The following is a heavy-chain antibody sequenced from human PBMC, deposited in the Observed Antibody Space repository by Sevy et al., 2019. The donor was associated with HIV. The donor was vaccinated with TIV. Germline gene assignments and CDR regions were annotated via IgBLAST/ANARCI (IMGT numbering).Heavy chain of an antibody. CDR1: GGSISSYY. Sequence: SETLSLTCTVSGGSISSYYWSWIRQPPGKGLEWIGYIYYSGSTNYNPSLKSRVTISVDTSKNQFFLKLSSVTAADTAVYYCATSYYDSSGYELDYWGQGTLVTVSS. V-gene: IGHV4-59*01. J-gene: IGHJ4*02. CDR2: IYYSGST. D-gene: IGHD3-22*01. CDR3: ATSYYDSSGYELDY.